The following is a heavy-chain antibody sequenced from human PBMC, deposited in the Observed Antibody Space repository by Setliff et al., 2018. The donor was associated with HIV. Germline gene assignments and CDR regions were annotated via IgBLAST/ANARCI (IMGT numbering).Heavy chain of an antibody. D-gene: IGHD6-19*01. CDR2: INANGGGT. CDR3: ARVAVPGLAYFPH. J-gene: IGHJ1*01. V-gene: IGHV1-46*01. CDR1: GYNFISYH. Sequence: ASVKVSCKASGYNFISYHLHWLRQAPGQGLEWMGIINANGGGTSYAQKFQGRVTITRDTSTNTVYMEMSGLRSEDTAVFYCARVAVPGLAYFPHWGQGALVTVSS.